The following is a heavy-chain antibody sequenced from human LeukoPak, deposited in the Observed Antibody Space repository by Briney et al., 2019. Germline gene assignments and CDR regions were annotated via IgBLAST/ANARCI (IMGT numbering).Heavy chain of an antibody. D-gene: IGHD3-22*01. CDR2: INHSGST. Sequence: SETLSLTCAVYGGSFSGYYWSWIRQPPGKGLEWIGEINHSGSTNYNPSLKSRVTISADTSKNQFSLKLSSVTAADTAVYYCARGSPYYDSSGYYPFLDYWGQGTLVTVSS. J-gene: IGHJ4*02. CDR3: ARGSPYYDSSGYYPFLDY. V-gene: IGHV4-34*01. CDR1: GGSFSGYY.